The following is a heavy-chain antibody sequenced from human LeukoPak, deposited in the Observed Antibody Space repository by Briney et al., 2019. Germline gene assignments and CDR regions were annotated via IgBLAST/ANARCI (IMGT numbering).Heavy chain of an antibody. CDR2: IVVGSGNT. CDR3: AAGPFWSGYPNWFDP. Sequence: GTSVKVSCKASGFTFTSSAMQWVRQARGQRLEWIGSIVVGSGNTNYAQKFQERVTITRDMSTSTAYMELSSLRSEDMAVYYCAAGPFWSGYPNWFDPWGQGTLVTVSS. J-gene: IGHJ5*02. D-gene: IGHD3-3*01. V-gene: IGHV1-58*02. CDR1: GFTFTSSA.